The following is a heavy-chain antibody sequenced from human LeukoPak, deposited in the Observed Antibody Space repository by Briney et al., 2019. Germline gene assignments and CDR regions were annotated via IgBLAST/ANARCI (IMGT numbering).Heavy chain of an antibody. D-gene: IGHD3-3*01. J-gene: IGHJ4*02. V-gene: IGHV3-33*01. CDR1: GFTFSSYG. Sequence: GRSLRLSCAASGFTFSSYGMHWVRQAPGKGLEWVAVIWYDGSNKYYADSVKGRFTISRDNSKNTLYPQMNSLRAEDTAVYYCARELRFLEWRTIDYWGQGTLVTVSS. CDR3: ARELRFLEWRTIDY. CDR2: IWYDGSNK.